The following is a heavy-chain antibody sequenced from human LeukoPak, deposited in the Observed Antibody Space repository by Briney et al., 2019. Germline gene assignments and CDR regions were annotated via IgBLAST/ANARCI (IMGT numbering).Heavy chain of an antibody. CDR1: GFTFSSYG. CDR2: IWYDGSNK. D-gene: IGHD5-18*01. Sequence: GRSLRLSCAASGFTFSSYGMHWVRQAPGKGLEWVAVIWYDGSNKYYADSVKGRFTISRDNSKNTLYLQMNSLRAEDTAVYYCARDGGDTAMVRVPLDYWGQGTLVTVSS. V-gene: IGHV3-33*01. J-gene: IGHJ4*02. CDR3: ARDGGDTAMVRVPLDY.